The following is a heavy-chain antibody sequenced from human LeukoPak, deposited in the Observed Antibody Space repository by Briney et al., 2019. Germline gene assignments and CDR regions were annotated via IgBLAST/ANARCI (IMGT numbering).Heavy chain of an antibody. D-gene: IGHD6-19*01. CDR2: FDPEDGET. J-gene: IGHJ4*02. V-gene: IGHV1-24*01. CDR1: GYTLTELS. Sequence: ASVKVSCKVSGYTLTELSMHWARQAPGKGLEWMGGFDPEDGETIYAQKFQGRVTITEDTSTDTAYMELSSLRSEDTAVYYCATTTAIAVPDYWGQGTLVTVSS. CDR3: ATTTAIAVPDY.